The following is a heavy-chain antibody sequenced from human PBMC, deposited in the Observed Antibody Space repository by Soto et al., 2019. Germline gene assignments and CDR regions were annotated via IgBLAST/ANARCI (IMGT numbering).Heavy chain of an antibody. Sequence: GGSLRFSCAASGFTFSSYAMSWVRQAPGKGLEWVSAISGSGGSTYYADSVKGRFSISRDKSKNTLYLQMNSLRAEDTAVYYCAKQLPRGYNYGYRWDYWGQGTLVTVSS. V-gene: IGHV3-23*01. CDR2: ISGSGGST. J-gene: IGHJ4*02. CDR3: AKQLPRGYNYGYRWDY. D-gene: IGHD5-18*01. CDR1: GFTFSSYA.